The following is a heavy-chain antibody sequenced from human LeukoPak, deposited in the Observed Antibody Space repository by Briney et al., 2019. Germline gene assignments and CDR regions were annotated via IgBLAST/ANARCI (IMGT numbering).Heavy chain of an antibody. J-gene: IGHJ4*02. CDR2: IYPGDSDT. Sequence: GESLKISCKGSGYSFASYWIAWVRQMPGKGLEWMGIIYPGDSDTRYSPSFQGQATISADKSISTAYLQWSSLKASDTAMYYCVRHYNWHDRADYWGQGTLVTVST. D-gene: IGHD1-1*01. CDR1: GYSFASYW. CDR3: VRHYNWHDRADY. V-gene: IGHV5-51*01.